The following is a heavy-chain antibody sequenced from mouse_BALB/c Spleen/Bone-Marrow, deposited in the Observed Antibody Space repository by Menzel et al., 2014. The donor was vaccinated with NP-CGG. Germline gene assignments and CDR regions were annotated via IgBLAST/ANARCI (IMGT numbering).Heavy chain of an antibody. CDR3: ARLSPHAEFDY. D-gene: IGHD6-2*01. Sequence: VKLAESAPAVVRPGVSVKSSCKGSVYTFTDYPMHWVKQSHAKSLEWIGLINTYNGNTNYNQKFKGKATMTVDKSSSTAYMELASLTSDDAAIYFCARLSPHAEFDYWGQGITLTVSS. CDR2: INTYNGNT. V-gene: IGHV1-67*01. J-gene: IGHJ2*01. CDR1: VYTFTDYP.